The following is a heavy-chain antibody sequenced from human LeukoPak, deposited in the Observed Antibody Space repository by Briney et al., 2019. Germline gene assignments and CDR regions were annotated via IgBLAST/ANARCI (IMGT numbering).Heavy chain of an antibody. CDR1: GDSVSSNSVA. V-gene: IGHV6-1*01. D-gene: IGHD6-13*01. CDR3: ARGVYYYYNYYMDV. CDR2: TYWRSKWYH. Sequence: SQTLSLTCAISGDSVSSNSVAWNWIRQSPSTGLEWLGRTYWRSKWYHDYAVSVKSRISINPDTSKNQFSLQLNSVTPEDTAVYYCARGVYYYYNYYMDVWGKGTTVTVSS. J-gene: IGHJ6*03.